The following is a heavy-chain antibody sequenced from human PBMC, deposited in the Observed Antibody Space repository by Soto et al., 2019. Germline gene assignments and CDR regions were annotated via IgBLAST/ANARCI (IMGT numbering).Heavy chain of an antibody. CDR2: ISWNSGSI. CDR3: AKDSYYDSSGYSDY. CDR1: GFTFDDYA. D-gene: IGHD3-22*01. V-gene: IGHV3-9*01. Sequence: EVQLVESGGGLVQPGRSLRLSCAASGFTFDDYAMHWVRQAPGKGLEWVSGISWNSGSIGYADSVKGRFTISRDNAKNSLYLQMNSLRAEDTALYYCAKDSYYDSSGYSDYWGQGTLVTVSS. J-gene: IGHJ4*02.